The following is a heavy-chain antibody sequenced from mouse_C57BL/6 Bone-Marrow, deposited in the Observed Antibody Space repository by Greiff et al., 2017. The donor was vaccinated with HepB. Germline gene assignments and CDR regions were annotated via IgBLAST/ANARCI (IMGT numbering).Heavy chain of an antibody. CDR2: INPNNGGT. D-gene: IGHD1-1*01. Sequence: VQLQQSGPELVKPGASVKISCKASGYTFTDYYMNWVKQSHGKSLEWIGDINPNNGGTSYNQKFKGKATLTVDKSSSTAYMALRSLTSEDSAVYYCARKGYYGSSRYYFDYWGQGTTLTVSS. CDR3: ARKGYYGSSRYYFDY. J-gene: IGHJ2*01. V-gene: IGHV1-26*01. CDR1: GYTFTDYY.